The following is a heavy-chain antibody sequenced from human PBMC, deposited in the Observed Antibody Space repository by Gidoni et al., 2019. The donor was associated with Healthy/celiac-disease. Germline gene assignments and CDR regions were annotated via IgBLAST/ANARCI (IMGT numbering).Heavy chain of an antibody. CDR3: ARGVYDILTGYYP. CDR1: GDTLTSYA. D-gene: IGHD3-9*01. Sequence: QVQLVQAGAEVKKPGSSVKVSCKASGDTLTSYAMHWVRQAPGQRLEWMGWINAGNGNTKYSQKFQGRVTITRDTSASTAYMELSSLRSEDTAVYYCARGVYDILTGYYPWGQGTLVTVSS. V-gene: IGHV1-3*01. J-gene: IGHJ5*02. CDR2: INAGNGNT.